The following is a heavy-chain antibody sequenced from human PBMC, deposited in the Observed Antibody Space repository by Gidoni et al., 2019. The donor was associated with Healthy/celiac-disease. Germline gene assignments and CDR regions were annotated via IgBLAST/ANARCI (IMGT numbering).Heavy chain of an antibody. V-gene: IGHV3-11*05. D-gene: IGHD4-17*01. CDR1: GFTFSDSY. J-gene: IGHJ4*02. CDR3: ARRSKHGDYVFDY. CDR2: ISSSSSYT. Sequence: QVQLVESGGGLVKPGGSLRLSCAASGFTFSDSYMSWLRQAPGKGLEWVSYISSSSSYTNYADSVKGRFTISRDNAKNSLYLQMNSLRAEDTAVYYCARRSKHGDYVFDYWGQGTLVTVSS.